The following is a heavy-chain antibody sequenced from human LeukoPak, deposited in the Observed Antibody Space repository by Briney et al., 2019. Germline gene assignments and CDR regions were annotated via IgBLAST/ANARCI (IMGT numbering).Heavy chain of an antibody. CDR2: ISSSSSYI. CDR1: GLTFSSYS. V-gene: IGHV3-21*01. CDR3: ARYSYPTIDY. Sequence: GGSLRLSCAACGLTFSSYSMNWVRQAAGKGREWVSSISSSSSYIYYAGSVKGRFTISRDNAKNSLYLQMNSLRAEDTAVYYCARYSYPTIDYWGQGTLVTVSS. J-gene: IGHJ4*02. D-gene: IGHD5-18*01.